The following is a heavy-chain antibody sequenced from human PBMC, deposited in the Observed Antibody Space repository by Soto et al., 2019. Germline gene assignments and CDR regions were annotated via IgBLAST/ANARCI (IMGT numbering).Heavy chain of an antibody. CDR2: ISYDGSNK. CDR3: ARDGNYYDSSGYIY. V-gene: IGHV3-30-3*01. J-gene: IGHJ4*02. Sequence: PGGSLRLSCAASGFTFSSYAMHWVRQAPGKGLEWVAVISYDGSNKYYADSVKGRFTISRDNSKNTLYLQMNSLRAEDTAVYYCARDGNYYDSSGYIYWGQGTLVTVSS. CDR1: GFTFSSYA. D-gene: IGHD3-22*01.